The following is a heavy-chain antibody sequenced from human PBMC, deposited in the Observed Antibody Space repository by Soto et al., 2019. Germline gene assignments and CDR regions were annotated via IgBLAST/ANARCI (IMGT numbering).Heavy chain of an antibody. CDR3: ARSVTP. J-gene: IGHJ5*02. CDR1: GGSISGYY. CDR2: MYDTGST. V-gene: IGHV4-59*12. D-gene: IGHD3-10*01. Sequence: SETLSLTCTVSGGSISGYYWSWIRQPPGKGLEWIGYMYDTGSTVYNPSFKSRVTISVDTSKNQFSLKLSSVTAADTAVYYCARSVTPWGQGTLVTVSS.